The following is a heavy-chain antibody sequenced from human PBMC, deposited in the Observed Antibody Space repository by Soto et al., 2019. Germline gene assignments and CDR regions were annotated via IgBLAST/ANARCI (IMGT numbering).Heavy chain of an antibody. J-gene: IGHJ4*02. CDR2: INAGYGNT. V-gene: IGHV1-3*01. D-gene: IGHD7-27*01. Sequence: QVHLVQSGAEVRKPGASVKVSCKASGYTFRSYAMHWLRQAPGQRLEWMGWINAGYGNTKSSQKLQDRVTIYRDTSIRTAYMELTSLRSEDTAVYYCARDTGDGTFDFWGQGTLVTGSS. CDR1: GYTFRSYA. CDR3: ARDTGDGTFDF.